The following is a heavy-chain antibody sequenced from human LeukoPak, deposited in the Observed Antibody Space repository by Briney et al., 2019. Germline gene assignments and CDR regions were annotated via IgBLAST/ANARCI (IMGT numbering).Heavy chain of an antibody. V-gene: IGHV1-2*06. CDR3: ARVRSINPIDH. CDR1: GYTFTGYY. J-gene: IGHJ4*02. CDR2: INPNSGGT. D-gene: IGHD5-24*01. Sequence: ASVKVSCKASGYTFTGYYMHWVRQAPGQGLEWMGRINPNSGGTNYAQKFQGRVTRTRDTSIRPAYMELSRLRSDDTAVYNCARVRSINPIDHWGQGTLVTVSS.